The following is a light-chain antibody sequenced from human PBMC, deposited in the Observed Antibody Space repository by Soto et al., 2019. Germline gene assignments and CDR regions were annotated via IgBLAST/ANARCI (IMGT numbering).Light chain of an antibody. CDR1: HSVTIKY. J-gene: IGKJ4*02. Sequence: IVLTHAPDTLSFSPGEIATLSFRAIHSVTIKYLAWYQQKPGQAPRLLIHGASNRATGIPDRFSGSGSGTDFTLTIRRLEPEDFALYYCQQYGSSVQFGGGTKVDIK. CDR3: QQYGSSVQ. V-gene: IGKV3-20*01. CDR2: GAS.